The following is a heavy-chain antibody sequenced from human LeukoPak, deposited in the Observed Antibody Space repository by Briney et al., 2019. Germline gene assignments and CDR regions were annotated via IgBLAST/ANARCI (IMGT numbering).Heavy chain of an antibody. Sequence: GGSLRLSCAASGITFSSYWMSWVRQAPGKGLEWVANIKQDGSEKYYVDSVKGRFTISRDNAKNSLYLQMSSLRAEDTAVYYCAPGVGYCSGGSCPLLDYWGQGTLVTVSS. CDR2: IKQDGSEK. D-gene: IGHD2-15*01. J-gene: IGHJ4*02. CDR1: GITFSSYW. V-gene: IGHV3-7*03. CDR3: APGVGYCSGGSCPLLDY.